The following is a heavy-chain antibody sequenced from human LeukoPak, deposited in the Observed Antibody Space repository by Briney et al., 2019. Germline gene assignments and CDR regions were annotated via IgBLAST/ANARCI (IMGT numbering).Heavy chain of an antibody. CDR1: GVTVSSNY. D-gene: IGHD2/OR15-2a*01. J-gene: IGHJ4*02. Sequence: TGGSLRLSCAASGVTVSSNYMSCVRQAPGKGLEWVSLIYRGGSTYYADSVKGRFTISRDNSKNMVFLQMDSLRAEDTAVYYCATDFPFRDWGQGTLVTVSS. CDR2: IYRGGST. CDR3: ATDFPFRD. V-gene: IGHV3-53*01.